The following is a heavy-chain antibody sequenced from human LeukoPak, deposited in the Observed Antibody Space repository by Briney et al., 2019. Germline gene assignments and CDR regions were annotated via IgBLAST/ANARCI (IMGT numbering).Heavy chain of an antibody. J-gene: IGHJ6*02. Sequence: GRSLRLSCAASGFTFDDYAMHWVRQAPGKGLEWVSGISRNSGSIGYADSVRGRFTISRDNAKNSLYLQMNSLRAEDTALYYCAKVREFRGYYYYGMDVWGQGTTVTVSS. CDR2: ISRNSGSI. CDR1: GFTFDDYA. CDR3: AKVREFRGYYYYGMDV. D-gene: IGHD3-10*01. V-gene: IGHV3-9*01.